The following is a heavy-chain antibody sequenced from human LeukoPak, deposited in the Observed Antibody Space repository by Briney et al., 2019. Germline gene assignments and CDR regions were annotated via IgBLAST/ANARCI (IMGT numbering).Heavy chain of an antibody. CDR1: GFTFDDYA. CDR2: ISWNSGSI. CDR3: AKDIGGGVVPAAIDY. V-gene: IGHV3-9*03. D-gene: IGHD2-2*02. Sequence: GRSLRLSCAASGFTFDDYAMHWVRQAPGKGLEWVSGISWNSGSIGYADSVKGRFTISRDNAKNSLYLQMNSLRAEDMALYYCAKDIGGGVVPAAIDYWGQGTLVTVSS. J-gene: IGHJ4*02.